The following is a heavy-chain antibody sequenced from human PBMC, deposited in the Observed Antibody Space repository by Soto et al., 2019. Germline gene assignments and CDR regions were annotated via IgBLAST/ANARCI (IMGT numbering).Heavy chain of an antibody. CDR2: IYYSGST. CDR1: GGSVSSGSYY. V-gene: IGHV4-61*01. Sequence: SETLSLTCTVSGGSVSSGSYYWSWIRQPPGKGLEWIGYIYYSGSTNYNPSLKSRVTISVDTSKNQFSLKLSSVTAADTAVYYCARVDGYYFPVWWFDPWGQGTLVTV. D-gene: IGHD3-22*01. J-gene: IGHJ5*02. CDR3: ARVDGYYFPVWWFDP.